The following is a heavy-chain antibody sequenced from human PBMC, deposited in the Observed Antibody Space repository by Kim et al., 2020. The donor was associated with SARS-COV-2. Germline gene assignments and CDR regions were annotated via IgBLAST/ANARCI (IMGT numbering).Heavy chain of an antibody. CDR3: ARESGIQLWLRGGVDAFDI. J-gene: IGHJ3*02. CDR2: ISSSSSTI. CDR1: GFTFSSYS. D-gene: IGHD5-18*01. V-gene: IGHV3-48*04. Sequence: GGSLRLSCAASGFTFSSYSMNWVRQAPGKGLEWVSYISSSSSTIYYADSVKGRFTISRDNAKNSLYLQMNSLRAEDTAVYYCARESGIQLWLRGGVDAFDIWGQGTMVTVSS.